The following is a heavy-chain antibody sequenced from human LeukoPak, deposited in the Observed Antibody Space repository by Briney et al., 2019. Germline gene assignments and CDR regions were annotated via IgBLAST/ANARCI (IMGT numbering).Heavy chain of an antibody. CDR1: GYTFTGYY. V-gene: IGHV1-2*02. D-gene: IGHD2-2*01. CDR3: ARVWSYCSSTSCYYYYGMDV. J-gene: IGHJ6*02. Sequence: ASVKVSCKASGYTFTGYYMHWVRQAPGQGLEWMGWINPYSGGTNYAQKFQGRVTMTRDTSISTAYMELSRLRSDDTAVYYCARVWSYCSSTSCYYYYGMDVWGQGTTVTVSS. CDR2: INPYSGGT.